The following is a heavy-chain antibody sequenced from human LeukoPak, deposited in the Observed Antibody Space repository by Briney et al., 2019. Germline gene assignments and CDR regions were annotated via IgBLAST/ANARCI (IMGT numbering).Heavy chain of an antibody. CDR3: ARDGLGYCSSTSCRSMPFDI. CDR2: IYYSGST. D-gene: IGHD2-2*01. Sequence: KPSETLSLTCTVSGGSISSYYWSWIRQPPGKGLEWIGYIYYSGSTNYNPSLKSRVTMSVDTSKNQFSLKLSSVTAADTAVYYCARDGLGYCSSTSCRSMPFDIWGQGTMVTVSS. CDR1: GGSISSYY. V-gene: IGHV4-59*12. J-gene: IGHJ3*02.